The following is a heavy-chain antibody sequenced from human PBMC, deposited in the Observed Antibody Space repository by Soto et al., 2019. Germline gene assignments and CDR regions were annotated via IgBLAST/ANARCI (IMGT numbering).Heavy chain of an antibody. Sequence: QVQLQQWGAGLLKPSETLSLTCAVYGGSFSGYYWSWIRQPPGKGLEWIGEINHSGSTNYNPSLKSRVTISVDTSKNQFSLKLSSVTAADTAVYYCARGSASGDSPPKYSSAFDYWGQGTLVTVSS. V-gene: IGHV4-34*01. J-gene: IGHJ4*02. CDR3: ARGSASGDSPPKYSSAFDY. D-gene: IGHD6-19*01. CDR1: GGSFSGYY. CDR2: INHSGST.